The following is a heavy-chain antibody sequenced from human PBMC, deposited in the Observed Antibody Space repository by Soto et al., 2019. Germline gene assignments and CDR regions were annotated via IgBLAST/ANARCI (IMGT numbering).Heavy chain of an antibody. CDR3: ARVGSSSWYVRFCDYYYGMSV. CDR1: GYTFTSYD. J-gene: IGHJ6*02. Sequence: SVKVSCKASGYTFTSYDINWVRQATGQGLEWMGWMNPNSGNTGYAQKFQGRVTMTRNTSISTAYMELSSLRSEDTAVYYCARVGSSSWYVRFCDYYYGMSVWAQGTTVPGSS. CDR2: MNPNSGNT. V-gene: IGHV1-8*01. D-gene: IGHD6-13*01.